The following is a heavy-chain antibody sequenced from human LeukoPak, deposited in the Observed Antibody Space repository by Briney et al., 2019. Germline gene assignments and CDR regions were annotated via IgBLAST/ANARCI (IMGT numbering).Heavy chain of an antibody. J-gene: IGHJ4*02. D-gene: IGHD6-13*01. CDR1: GFTFSSYS. Sequence: GGSLRLSCAASGFTFSSYSMNWVRQAPGKGLEWVSYITSSSSTIYYADSVKGRFTISRDNAKNSLYLQMNSLRAEDTAVYYCARVGGSWSLGYWGQGTLVTVSS. CDR2: ITSSSSTI. CDR3: ARVGGSWSLGY. V-gene: IGHV3-48*04.